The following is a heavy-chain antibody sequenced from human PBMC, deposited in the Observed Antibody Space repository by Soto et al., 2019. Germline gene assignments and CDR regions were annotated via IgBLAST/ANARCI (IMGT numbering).Heavy chain of an antibody. CDR3: VTAVRTRLDN. CDR2: IRQSGDRS. CDR1: GFTFSDYY. V-gene: IGHV3-23*01. J-gene: IGHJ4*02. Sequence: PGGSLRLSCAASGFTFSDYYMYWVRRAPGKGLEWVSSIRQSGDRSSYADSAKGRFTISRDNSKNTLYLQMNGLRLDDTAVYYCVTAVRTRLDNWGPGTLVTVSS. D-gene: IGHD3-10*01.